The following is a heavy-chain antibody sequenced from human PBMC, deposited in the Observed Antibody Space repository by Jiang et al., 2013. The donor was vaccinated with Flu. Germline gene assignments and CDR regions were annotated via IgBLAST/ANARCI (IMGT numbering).Heavy chain of an antibody. J-gene: IGHJ4*03. V-gene: IGHV4-30-2*01. CDR1: GGSISSGGYS. CDR2: IYHSGST. Sequence: GSGLVKPSQTLSLTCAVSGGSISSGGYSWSWIRQPPGKGLEWIGYIYHSGSTYYNPSLKSRVTISVDRSKNQFSLKLSSVTAADTAVYYCARAPRGVSFYFDYWARDPGHRLL. CDR3: ARAPRGVSFYFDY. D-gene: IGHD2-8*01.